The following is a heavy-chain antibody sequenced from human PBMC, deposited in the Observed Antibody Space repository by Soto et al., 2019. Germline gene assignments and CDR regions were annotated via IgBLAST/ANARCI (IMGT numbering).Heavy chain of an antibody. J-gene: IGHJ6*02. CDR2: ISYDGSNK. CDR1: GFTFSSYG. CDR3: AKDRPGFGVVNAYYYGLDV. Sequence: GGSLRLSCAASGFTFSSYGMHWVRQAPGKGLEWVAVISYDGSNKYYADSVKGRFTISRDNSKNTLYLQMNSLRAEDTAVYYCAKDRPGFGVVNAYYYGLDVWGQGTTVTVSS. D-gene: IGHD3-3*01. V-gene: IGHV3-30*18.